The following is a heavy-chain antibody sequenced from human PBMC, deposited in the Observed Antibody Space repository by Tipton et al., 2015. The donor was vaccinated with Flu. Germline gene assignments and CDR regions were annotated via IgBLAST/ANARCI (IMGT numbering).Heavy chain of an antibody. CDR3: ARYCIAAADPKRPPYYYYYYMDV. V-gene: IGHV4-34*01. Sequence: LRLSCAVYGGSFSGYYWSWIRQPPGKGLEWIGEINHSGSTNYNPSLKSRVTISVDTSKNQFSLKLSSVTAADTAVYYCARYCIAAADPKRPPYYYYYYMDVWGKGTTVTVSS. D-gene: IGHD6-13*01. CDR2: INHSGST. CDR1: GGSFSGYY. J-gene: IGHJ6*03.